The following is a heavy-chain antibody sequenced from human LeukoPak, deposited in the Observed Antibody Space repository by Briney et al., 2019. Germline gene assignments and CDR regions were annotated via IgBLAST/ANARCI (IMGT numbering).Heavy chain of an antibody. V-gene: IGHV4-34*01. CDR1: GGSCDDYY. CDR3: ARGRDRSKAGDH. Sequence: SETLSLTCAVYGGSCDDYYCSWIRQPPGKGLEWIGEIHPHGIFYYNSSLTSRVTISIDTSKSQISLRLTSVTAADTAFYYCARGRDRSKAGDHWGQGSLVTVSS. D-gene: IGHD5-24*01. J-gene: IGHJ4*02. CDR2: IHPHGIF.